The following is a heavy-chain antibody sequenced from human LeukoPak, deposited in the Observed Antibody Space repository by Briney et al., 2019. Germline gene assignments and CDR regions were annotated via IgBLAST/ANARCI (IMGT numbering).Heavy chain of an antibody. CDR2: IISSSSTI. Sequence: PGGSLRLSCAASGFTFSTYWMHWVRQAPGKGLEWVAFIISSSSTIYYADSVKGRFTISRDNAKNSLYLQMNSLRDEDTAVYYCVRGRGFISGTYYFDYWGQGTLVTVSS. CDR3: VRGRGFISGTYYFDY. J-gene: IGHJ4*02. D-gene: IGHD1-26*01. CDR1: GFTFSTYW. V-gene: IGHV3-48*02.